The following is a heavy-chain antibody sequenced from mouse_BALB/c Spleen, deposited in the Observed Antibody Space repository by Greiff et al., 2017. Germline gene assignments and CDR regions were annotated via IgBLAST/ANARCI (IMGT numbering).Heavy chain of an antibody. CDR3: ARIEDYYGSSYGWFAY. D-gene: IGHD1-1*01. V-gene: IGHV8-8*01. CDR2: IWWDDDK. Sequence: QVTLKVSGPGILQPSQTLSLTCSFSGFSLSTSGMGVGWIRQPSGKGLEWLAHIWWDDDKRYNPALKSRLTISKDTSSNQVFLKIASVDTADTATYYCARIEDYYGSSYGWFAYWGQGTLVTVSA. CDR1: GFSLSTSGMG. J-gene: IGHJ3*01.